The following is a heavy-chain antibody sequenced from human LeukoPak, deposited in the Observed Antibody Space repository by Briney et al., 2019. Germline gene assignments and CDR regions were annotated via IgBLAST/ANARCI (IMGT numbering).Heavy chain of an antibody. CDR1: GFTFSNYP. J-gene: IGHJ4*02. D-gene: IGHD5-18*01. CDR3: ARSDTAIPFDY. CDR2: ISFDGFNK. V-gene: IGHV3-30*04. Sequence: GGSLRLSCAASGFTFSNYPMHWVRQAPGKGLEWVAVISFDGFNKYYADSVKGRFTISRDNSKNTLYLQMNSLRAEDTAVYYCARSDTAIPFDYWGQGTLVTASS.